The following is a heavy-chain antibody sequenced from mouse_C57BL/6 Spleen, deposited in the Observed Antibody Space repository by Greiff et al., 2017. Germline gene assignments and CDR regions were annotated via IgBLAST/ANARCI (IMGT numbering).Heavy chain of an antibody. J-gene: IGHJ3*01. CDR2: IRWKCDNYAT. D-gene: IGHD1-1*01. V-gene: IGHV6-3*01. CDR1: GFTFSNYW. CDR3: TYYYGSSWFAY. Sequence: EVKVEESGGGLVQPGGSMKLSCVASGFTFSNYWMNWVRQSPEKGLEWVAQIRWKCDNYATHYAESVKGRFTISRDESKSSVYLQMNNLRAADTGIYYCTYYYGSSWFAYWGQGTLVTVSA.